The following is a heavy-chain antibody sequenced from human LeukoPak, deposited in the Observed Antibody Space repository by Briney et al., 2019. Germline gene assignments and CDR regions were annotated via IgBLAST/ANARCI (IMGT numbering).Heavy chain of an antibody. Sequence: SETLSLTCTVSGGSISGYYWSWIRQPPGKGLEWVGYIYYSGSTNYNPSLKSRVTISVDTSKNQFSLKLNSVTAADTAVYYCARDQGGSSWQTQYFQHWGQGTLVTVSS. CDR3: ARDQGGSSWQTQYFQH. V-gene: IGHV4-59*12. CDR2: IYYSGST. J-gene: IGHJ1*01. CDR1: GGSISGYY. D-gene: IGHD6-13*01.